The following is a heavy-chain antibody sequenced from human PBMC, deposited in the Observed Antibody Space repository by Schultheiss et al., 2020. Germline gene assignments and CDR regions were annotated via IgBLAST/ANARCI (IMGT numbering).Heavy chain of an antibody. CDR3: ARGGLNDFWSGYSVY. V-gene: IGHV3-21*01. D-gene: IGHD3-3*01. CDR1: GFTFSSYS. CDR2: ISSSSSYI. J-gene: IGHJ6*04. Sequence: GGSLRLSCAASGFTFSSYSMNWVRQAPGKGLEWVSSISSSSSYIYYADSVKGRFTISRDNAKNSLYLQMNSLRAEDTAVYYCARGGLNDFWSGYSVYWGKGTTVTVSS.